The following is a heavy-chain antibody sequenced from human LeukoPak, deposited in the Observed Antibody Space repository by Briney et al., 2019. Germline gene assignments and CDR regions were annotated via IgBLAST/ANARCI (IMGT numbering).Heavy chain of an antibody. CDR1: GFTLSVYW. J-gene: IGHJ5*02. Sequence: PGGSLRLSCAASGFTLSVYWMSWVRQAPGKGLEWVANIKQDGSEKYYVDSVKGRFTISRDNAKNSLYLQMNSLRAEDTALYYCAREIPVAARTAWFDPWGQGTLVTVSS. CDR2: IKQDGSEK. CDR3: AREIPVAARTAWFDP. V-gene: IGHV3-7*05. D-gene: IGHD6-19*01.